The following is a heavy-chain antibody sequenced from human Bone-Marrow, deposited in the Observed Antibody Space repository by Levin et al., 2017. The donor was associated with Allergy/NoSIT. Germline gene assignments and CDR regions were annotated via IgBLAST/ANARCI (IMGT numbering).Heavy chain of an antibody. Sequence: GESLKISCKASGYTFTGYYMHWVRQAPGQGLEWMGRINPNSGGTNYAQKFQGRVTMTRDTSISTAYMELSRLRSDDTAVYYCARGILSVPKDVLRFLEKKNYFDYWGQGTLVTVSS. CDR3: ARGILSVPKDVLRFLEKKNYFDY. CDR1: GYTFTGYY. J-gene: IGHJ4*02. V-gene: IGHV1-2*06. D-gene: IGHD3-3*01. CDR2: INPNSGGT.